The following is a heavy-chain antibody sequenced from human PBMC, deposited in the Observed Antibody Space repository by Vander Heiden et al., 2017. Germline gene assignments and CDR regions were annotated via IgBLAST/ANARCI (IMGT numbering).Heavy chain of an antibody. CDR3: ATQRGGLYCDFDL. J-gene: IGHJ2*01. CDR1: GYSFTHYW. Sequence: EVQLVQSGAEVKKPGESLKISCKTSGYSFTHYWIGWVRQMPGKGLEWMGIIYPGDSDTKYSPSFQGQVTISADKSINTAYLQWTSLKASDAAMYDGATQRGGLYCDFDLWGRGTLV. CDR2: IYPGDSDT. D-gene: IGHD2-15*01. V-gene: IGHV5-51*01.